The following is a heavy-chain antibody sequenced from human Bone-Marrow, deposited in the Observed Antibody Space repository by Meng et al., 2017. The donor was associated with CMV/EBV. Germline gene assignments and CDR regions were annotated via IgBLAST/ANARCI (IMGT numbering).Heavy chain of an antibody. V-gene: IGHV3-23*01. CDR2: ISGSGDRT. J-gene: IGHJ4*02. Sequence: SGFTVSSYAMSWVRQALGKGLEWVSIISGSGDRTYYADSVKGRFTISRDNSKNTLYLQMNSLRAEDTAVYYCARGIASGGSRYFFEYWGQGTLVTVSS. CDR3: ARGIASGGSRYFFEY. CDR1: GFTVSSYA. D-gene: IGHD1-26*01.